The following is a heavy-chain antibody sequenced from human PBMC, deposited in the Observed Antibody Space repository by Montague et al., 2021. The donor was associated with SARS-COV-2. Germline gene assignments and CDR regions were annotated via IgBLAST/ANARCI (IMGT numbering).Heavy chain of an antibody. CDR1: DFSLDLSW. CDR2: IMADGSQK. Sequence: SLRLSCAASDFSLDLSWMSWVRQAPGKGLEWVANIMADGSQKYYVDSVKGRFTISRDKAYKSVYLQMNSLRAEDTAVYYCAREKTVRGIYYFGMDVWGQGTTVTVSS. J-gene: IGHJ6*02. D-gene: IGHD4-11*01. CDR3: AREKTVRGIYYFGMDV. V-gene: IGHV3-7*03.